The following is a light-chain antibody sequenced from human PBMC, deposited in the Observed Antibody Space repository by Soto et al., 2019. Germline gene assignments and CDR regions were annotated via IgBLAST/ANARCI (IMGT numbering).Light chain of an antibody. CDR3: QQYNNGPPYT. V-gene: IGKV3-15*01. J-gene: IGKJ2*01. CDR1: QSVSSN. CDR2: GAS. Sequence: EIVMTQSPATLSVSPGERATLSCRASQSVSSNLAWYQQKPGQAPRLLIYGASTRATGIPARFSGSGSGTEFTFTISSLQSEDFAVYYCQQYNNGPPYTFGQGTKLEIK.